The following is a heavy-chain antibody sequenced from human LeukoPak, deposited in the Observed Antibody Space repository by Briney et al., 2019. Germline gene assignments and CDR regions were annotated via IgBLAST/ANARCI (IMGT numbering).Heavy chain of an antibody. Sequence: GSLRLSCAASGFTVSSNYMSWVRQAPGKGLEWVSVIYSGGSTYYADSVKGRFTISRDNSKNTLYLQMNSLRAEDTAVYYCARVGSVAAAGIRDYWGQGTLVTVSS. CDR2: IYSGGST. V-gene: IGHV3-53*01. CDR1: GFTVSSNY. CDR3: ARVGSVAAAGIRDY. J-gene: IGHJ4*02. D-gene: IGHD6-13*01.